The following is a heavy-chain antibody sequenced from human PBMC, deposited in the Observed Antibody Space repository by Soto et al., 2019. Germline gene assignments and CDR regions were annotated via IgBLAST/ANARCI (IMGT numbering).Heavy chain of an antibody. CDR3: ARRERAAGTDWWFDP. CDR1: GGSISSSSFH. Sequence: SETLSLTCTVSGGSISSSSFHWGWIRQTPGKGLEWSGSIYYSGSTYYSPSLKSRVPISVDTSKNQFSLKLSSVTAADTAVYYCARRERAAGTDWWFDPWGQGTLVTVSS. J-gene: IGHJ5*02. CDR2: IYYSGST. V-gene: IGHV4-39*01. D-gene: IGHD6-13*01.